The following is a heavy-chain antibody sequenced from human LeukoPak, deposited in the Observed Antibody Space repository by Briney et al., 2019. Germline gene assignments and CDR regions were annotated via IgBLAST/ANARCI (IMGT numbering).Heavy chain of an antibody. D-gene: IGHD6-19*01. CDR1: GYTFTGYY. J-gene: IGHJ5*02. Sequence: ASVKVSCKASGYTFTGYYMHWVRQAPGQGLEWMGWINPNSGGTGYTQKFQGRVTMTRNTSISTAYMELSGLRSEDTAVYYCARGRGSGHKENWFDPWGQGTLVTVSS. CDR3: ARGRGSGHKENWFDP. CDR2: INPNSGGT. V-gene: IGHV1-8*02.